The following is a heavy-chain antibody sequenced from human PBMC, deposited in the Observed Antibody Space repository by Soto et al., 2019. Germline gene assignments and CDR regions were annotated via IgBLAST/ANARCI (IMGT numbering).Heavy chain of an antibody. CDR2: INPSGGST. Sequence: GASVKVSCKASGYTFTSYYMHWVRQAPGQGLEWMGIINPSGGSTSYAQKFQGRVTMTRDTSTSTVYMELSSLRSEDTAVYYCARHGFSGSGYYYDAFDYWGQGTLVTVSS. CDR3: ARHGFSGSGYYYDAFDY. V-gene: IGHV1-46*01. CDR1: GYTFTSYY. D-gene: IGHD3-22*01. J-gene: IGHJ4*02.